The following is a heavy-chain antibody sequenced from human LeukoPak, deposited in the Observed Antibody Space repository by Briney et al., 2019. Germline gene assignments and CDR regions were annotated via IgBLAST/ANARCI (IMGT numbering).Heavy chain of an antibody. Sequence: ASVKVSCKASGYTFTGYYMHWVRQAPGQGLEWMGWINPNSGGTNYAQKFQGRVTMTRDTSISTAYMELSRLRSDDTVVYYCARVISSGWENFDYWGQGTLVTVSS. J-gene: IGHJ4*02. CDR1: GYTFTGYY. CDR2: INPNSGGT. D-gene: IGHD6-19*01. V-gene: IGHV1-2*02. CDR3: ARVISSGWENFDY.